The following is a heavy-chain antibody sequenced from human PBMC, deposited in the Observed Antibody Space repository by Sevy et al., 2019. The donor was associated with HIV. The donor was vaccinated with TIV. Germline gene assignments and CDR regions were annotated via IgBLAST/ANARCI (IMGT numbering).Heavy chain of an antibody. V-gene: IGHV3-74*01. CDR2: INSDGRST. Sequence: GGSLRLSCTASGFTFSIFWMHWVRQAPGKGLVWVSHINSDGRSTTYADSVKGRFTMPRDNAKNTLYLQMNSLRDEDTAVYFCARDKIYGMDVWGQGTTVTVSS. CDR3: ARDKIYGMDV. CDR1: GFTFSIFW. J-gene: IGHJ6*02.